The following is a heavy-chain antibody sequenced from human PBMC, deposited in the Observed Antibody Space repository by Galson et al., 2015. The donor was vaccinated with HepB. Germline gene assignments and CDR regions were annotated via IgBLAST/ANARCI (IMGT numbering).Heavy chain of an antibody. D-gene: IGHD6-19*01. CDR3: AKESSAVAAQGDAFDI. J-gene: IGHJ3*02. V-gene: IGHV3-23*01. CDR2: ISGSGGST. Sequence: SLRLSCAASGFTFSSYAMSWVRQAPGKGLEWVSAISGSGGSTYYADSVKGRFTISRDNSKNTPYLQMNSLRAEDTAVYYCAKESSAVAAQGDAFDIWGQGTMVTVSS. CDR1: GFTFSSYA.